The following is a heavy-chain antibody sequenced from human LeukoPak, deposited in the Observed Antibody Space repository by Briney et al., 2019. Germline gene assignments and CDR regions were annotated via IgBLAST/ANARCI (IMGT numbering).Heavy chain of an antibody. V-gene: IGHV1-69*13. J-gene: IGHJ4*02. Sequence: EASVKVSCKASGYTFTSYGISWVRQAPGQGLEWVGGIIPIFGTANYAQKFQGRVTITADESTSTAYMELSSLRSEDTAVYYCARAGRYYYDSSGYLLDYWGQGTLVTVSS. D-gene: IGHD3-22*01. CDR1: GYTFTSYG. CDR3: ARAGRYYYDSSGYLLDY. CDR2: IIPIFGTA.